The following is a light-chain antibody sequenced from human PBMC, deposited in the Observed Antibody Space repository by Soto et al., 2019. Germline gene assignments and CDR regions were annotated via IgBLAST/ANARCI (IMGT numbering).Light chain of an antibody. CDR1: QSLRSS. Sequence: EIVLTQSPATLSLSPGERATLSCRASQSLRSSLAWYQQKPGQAPRLLIYGASTRATGIPARFSGSGSGTEFTLTISSLQSEDFAVYFCQQYNIWPPETFGQGTKVDIK. J-gene: IGKJ1*01. CDR3: QQYNIWPPET. V-gene: IGKV3-15*01. CDR2: GAS.